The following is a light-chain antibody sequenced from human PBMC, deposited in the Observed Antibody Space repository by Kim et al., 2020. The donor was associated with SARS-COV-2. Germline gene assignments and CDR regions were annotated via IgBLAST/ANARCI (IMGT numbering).Light chain of an antibody. Sequence: DIQMTQSPSAMSASVGDRVTITCRASQGISNYLAWFQQKPGKVPKSLINAASSLRRGVPSRFSGSGSGTEFTLTISSLQPEDFATYYCLQHNNYPWTFGQGTKVDIK. CDR3: LQHNNYPWT. CDR2: AAS. J-gene: IGKJ1*01. CDR1: QGISNY. V-gene: IGKV1-17*03.